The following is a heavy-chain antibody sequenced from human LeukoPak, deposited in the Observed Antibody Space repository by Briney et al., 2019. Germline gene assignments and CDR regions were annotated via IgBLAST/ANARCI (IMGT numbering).Heavy chain of an antibody. D-gene: IGHD6-13*01. Sequence: ASVKVSCKASGYTFTGYYMHWVRQAPGQGLEWMGWINPNSGGTNYAQKFQGRVTMTRDTSISTAYMELSRLRSDGTAVYYCARSQPGYSSSWSGLYYYYGMDVWGQGTTVTVSS. CDR3: ARSQPGYSSSWSGLYYYYGMDV. CDR2: INPNSGGT. V-gene: IGHV1-2*02. CDR1: GYTFTGYY. J-gene: IGHJ6*02.